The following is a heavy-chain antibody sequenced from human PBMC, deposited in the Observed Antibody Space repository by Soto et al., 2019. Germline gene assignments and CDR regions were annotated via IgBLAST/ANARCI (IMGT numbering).Heavy chain of an antibody. D-gene: IGHD3-16*01. CDR2: IYDNGNT. V-gene: IGHV4-30-2*01. CDR1: GASISSGGYS. Sequence: QLQLQESGSGLVKPSQTLSLTCAVSGASISSGGYSWNWIRQPPGKGLEWIGYIYDNGNTYYNPSPKSRVNMSVAKSRNQFPLNPNSVTAGGKGVYFCARMGGLFGPLGQGTLVTVSA. J-gene: IGHJ5*02. CDR3: ARMGGLFGP.